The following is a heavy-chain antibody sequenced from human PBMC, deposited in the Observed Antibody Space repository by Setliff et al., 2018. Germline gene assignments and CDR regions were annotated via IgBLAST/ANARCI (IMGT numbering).Heavy chain of an antibody. Sequence: PSETLSLTCTVSGGSISSGDYYWSWIRQPPGKGLEWIGYIYYSGSTYYNPSLKSRVTISVDTSKNQFSLKLSSVTAADTAVYYCAIMGGDSSGYYGVDYWGQGTLVTVS. CDR3: AIMGGDSSGYYGVDY. CDR2: IYYSGST. V-gene: IGHV4-30-4*08. D-gene: IGHD3-22*01. CDR1: GGSISSGDYY. J-gene: IGHJ4*02.